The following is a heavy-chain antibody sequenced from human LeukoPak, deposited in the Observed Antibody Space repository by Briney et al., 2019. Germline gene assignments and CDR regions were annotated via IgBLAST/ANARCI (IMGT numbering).Heavy chain of an antibody. D-gene: IGHD6-13*01. V-gene: IGHV4-31*03. CDR3: ASTGIAAAGARHFDS. CDR2: IYYSGST. J-gene: IGHJ4*02. CDR1: GRPISRGGYY. Sequence: SETLSLTCTVSGRPISRGGYYWSWIRQHPGKGLEWIGYIYYSGSTYYNPSLKSRVTISVDTSKNQFSLKLGSVPAADTAVYYCASTGIAAAGARHFDSWGQGTLVTVSS.